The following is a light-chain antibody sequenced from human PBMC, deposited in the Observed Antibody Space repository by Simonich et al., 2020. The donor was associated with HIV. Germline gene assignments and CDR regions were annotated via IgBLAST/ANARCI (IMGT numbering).Light chain of an antibody. Sequence: DIVMTQSPLSLPVTPGEPASISCRSSQSLLHSNGYNYLDWYLQKPGQSPQLLIYLNSNRASGVPDRLSGSGSGTDFTLKISRVEAEDVGVYYCMQALQTPYTFGQGTKLDFK. J-gene: IGKJ2*01. CDR3: MQALQTPYT. CDR1: QSLLHSNGYNY. CDR2: LNS. V-gene: IGKV2-28*01.